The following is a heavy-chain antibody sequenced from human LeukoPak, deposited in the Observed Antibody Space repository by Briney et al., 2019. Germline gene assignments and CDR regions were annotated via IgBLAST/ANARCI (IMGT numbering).Heavy chain of an antibody. CDR3: ARGSGWYDY. D-gene: IGHD6-19*01. CDR1: GXSISTHY. V-gene: IGHV4-4*07. Sequence: SETLSLTCTVSGXSISTHYGSWIRQPAGKGLEWIGRIFISGSTNYNPSLKSRVTMSVDTSKNQFSLNLSSVTAADTAVYYCARGSGWYDYWGQGTLVTVSS. J-gene: IGHJ4*02. CDR2: IFISGST.